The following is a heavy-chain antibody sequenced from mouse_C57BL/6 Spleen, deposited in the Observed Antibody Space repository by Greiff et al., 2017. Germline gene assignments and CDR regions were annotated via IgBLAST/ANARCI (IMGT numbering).Heavy chain of an antibody. J-gene: IGHJ2*01. D-gene: IGHD1-1*01. V-gene: IGHV3-6*01. Sequence: EVKLLESGPGLVKPSQSLSLTCSVTGYSITSGYYWNWIRQFPGNKLEWMGYISYDGSNNYNPSLKNRISITRDTSKNQFFLKLNSVTTEDTATYYCAREGDYYGSSYEYWGQGTTLTVSS. CDR3: AREGDYYGSSYEY. CDR1: GYSITSGYY. CDR2: ISYDGSN.